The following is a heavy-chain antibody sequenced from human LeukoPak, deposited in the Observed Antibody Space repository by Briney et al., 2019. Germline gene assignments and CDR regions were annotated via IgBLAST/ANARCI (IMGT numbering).Heavy chain of an antibody. CDR2: INPNSGGT. V-gene: IGHV1-2*02. CDR1: GYTFTGYY. J-gene: IGHJ5*02. Sequence: ASVKVSCKASGYTFTGYYMHWVRQAPGQGLEWMGWINPNSGGTNYAQKFQGRVTMTRATSISTAYMELSRLRSDDTAVYYCARGGQSRYSGSSVPFDPWGQGTLVTVSS. CDR3: ARGGQSRYSGSSVPFDP. D-gene: IGHD1-26*01.